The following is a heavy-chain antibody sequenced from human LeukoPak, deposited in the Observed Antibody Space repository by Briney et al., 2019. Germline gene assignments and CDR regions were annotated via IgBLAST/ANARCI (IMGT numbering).Heavy chain of an antibody. J-gene: IGHJ4*02. D-gene: IGHD3-22*01. V-gene: IGHV3-7*01. CDR1: GFTFSSYW. CDR2: IKQDGSEK. CDR3: ARDGSYYDSSGCDY. Sequence: GGSLRLSCAASGFTFSSYWMSWVRQAPGKGREWVANIKQDGSEKYYVDSVKGRFTISRDNAKNSLYLQMNSLRAEDTAVYYCARDGSYYDSSGCDYWGQGTLVTVSS.